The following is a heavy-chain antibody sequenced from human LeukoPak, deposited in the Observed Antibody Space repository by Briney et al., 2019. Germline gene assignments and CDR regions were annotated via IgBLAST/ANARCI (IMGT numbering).Heavy chain of an antibody. D-gene: IGHD3-10*01. CDR3: ARDKRSTMVRGVINPLPFDY. V-gene: IGHV1-18*01. J-gene: IGHJ4*02. Sequence: ASVKVSCKASGYTFTSYGISWVRQAPGQGLEWMGWISAYNGHTKYAQKLQGRVTMTTDTSTSIAYMELRSLSSDDTAVYYCARDKRSTMVRGVINPLPFDYWGQGTLVTV. CDR1: GYTFTSYG. CDR2: ISAYNGHT.